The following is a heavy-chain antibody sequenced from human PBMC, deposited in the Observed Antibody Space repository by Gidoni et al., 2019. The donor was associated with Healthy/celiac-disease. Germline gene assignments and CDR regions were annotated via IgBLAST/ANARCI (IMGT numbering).Heavy chain of an antibody. CDR3: ARDRVRYYYDSSGYYYPDAFDI. D-gene: IGHD3-22*01. CDR2: IYTSGST. Sequence: QVQLQESGPGLVKPSQTLSLTCTVAGGSISSGSYYWSWIRLPAGKGLEWIWRIYTSGSTNYNPSLKSRVTISVDTSKTQFSLNLSSVTAADTAVYYCARDRVRYYYDSSGYYYPDAFDIWGQGTMVTVSS. J-gene: IGHJ3*02. CDR1: GGSISSGSYY. V-gene: IGHV4-61*02.